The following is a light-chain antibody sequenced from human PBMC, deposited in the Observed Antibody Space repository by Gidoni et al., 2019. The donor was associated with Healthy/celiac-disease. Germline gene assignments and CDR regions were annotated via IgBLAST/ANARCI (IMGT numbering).Light chain of an antibody. J-gene: IGKJ1*01. CDR3: LQYGSSAWT. CDR1: QSVSSSD. V-gene: IGKV3-20*01. Sequence: EIVLTQSPGTLSLSPGERATLSCRASQSVSSSDLAWYQQKPGQAPRLLIYGASSRATGIPDRFSGSGSGTDFTLTISRLEPEDFAVYYCLQYGSSAWTFGQGTKVEIK. CDR2: GAS.